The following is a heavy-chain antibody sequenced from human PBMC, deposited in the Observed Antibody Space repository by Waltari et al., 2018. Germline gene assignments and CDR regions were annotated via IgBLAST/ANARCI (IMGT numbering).Heavy chain of an antibody. D-gene: IGHD6-19*01. V-gene: IGHV3-21*06. Sequence: EVQLVESGGGLVKPGGSLRLSCAASGFTFSIYSMHWVRQAPGKGLEVVSSITTSRNYIDFADSLKGRSTVSRVNAKNSMYIEMNSLRAEDTAVYYCTRGSGWNPNFDYWGQGTLVTVSS. CDR3: TRGSGWNPNFDY. CDR1: GFTFSIYS. CDR2: ITTSRNYI. J-gene: IGHJ4*02.